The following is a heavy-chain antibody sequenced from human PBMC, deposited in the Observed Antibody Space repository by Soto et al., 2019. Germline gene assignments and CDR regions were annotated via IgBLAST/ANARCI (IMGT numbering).Heavy chain of an antibody. CDR1: GYTFTDHY. D-gene: IGHD1-26*01. CDR2: INPNSGGT. V-gene: IGHV1-2*02. J-gene: IGHJ6*02. CDR3: ARGGVGATTFYYYYYGMDV. Sequence: ASVKVSCKASGYTFTDHYMHWVRQATGQGLEWMGWINPNSGGTNYAQKFQGRVTMTRDTSISTAYMELSRLRSDDTAVYYCARGGVGATTFYYYYYGMDVWGQGTTVTVSS.